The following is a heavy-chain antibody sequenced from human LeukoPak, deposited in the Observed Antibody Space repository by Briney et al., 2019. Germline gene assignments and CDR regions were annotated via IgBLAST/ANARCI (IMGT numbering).Heavy chain of an antibody. CDR3: ARRSLVVPTIGFGFDP. V-gene: IGHV4-39*01. CDR1: GGSISSSSYY. Sequence: SETLSLTCTVSGGSISSSSYYWGWIRQPPGKGLEWIGSIYYSGSTYYNPSLKSRVTISVDTSKNQFSLKLSSVTAADTAVYYCARRSLVVPTIGFGFDPWGQGTLVIVSS. D-gene: IGHD3-22*01. J-gene: IGHJ5*02. CDR2: IYYSGST.